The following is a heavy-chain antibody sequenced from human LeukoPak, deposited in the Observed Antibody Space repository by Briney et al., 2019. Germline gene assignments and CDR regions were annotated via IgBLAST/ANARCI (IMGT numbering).Heavy chain of an antibody. J-gene: IGHJ5*02. D-gene: IGHD1-26*01. V-gene: IGHV3-21*01. CDR3: ARPGGVGATTS. CDR2: ISSSSSYI. Sequence: GGSLRLSCAASGFTFSSYSMNWVRQAPGKGLEWVSSISSSSSYIYYADSVKGRFTISRDNAKNSPYLQMNSLRAEDTAVYYCARPGGVGATTSWGQGTLVTVSS. CDR1: GFTFSSYS.